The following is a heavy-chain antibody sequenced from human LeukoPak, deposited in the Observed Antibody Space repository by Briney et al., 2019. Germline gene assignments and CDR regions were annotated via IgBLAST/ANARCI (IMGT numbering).Heavy chain of an antibody. CDR1: GFTFSSYA. CDR3: VSGEVFDY. V-gene: IGHV3-30*01. J-gene: IGHJ4*02. Sequence: GRSLRLSCAASGFTFSSYAMHWVRQAPGKGLEWVAVISYDGSNKYYAGSVKGRFTISRDNSKNTLYLQMNSLRAEDTAVYYCVSGEVFDYWGQGTLVTVSS. D-gene: IGHD4-17*01. CDR2: ISYDGSNK.